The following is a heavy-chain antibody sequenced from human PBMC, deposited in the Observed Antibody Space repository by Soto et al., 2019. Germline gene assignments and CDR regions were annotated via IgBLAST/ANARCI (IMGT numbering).Heavy chain of an antibody. CDR2: IYYSGST. Sequence: SETLSLTCTVSGGSISSYYWSWIRQPPGKGLEWIGYIYYSGSTNYNPSLKSRVTISVDTSKNQFSLKLSSVTAADTAVYYCARTNIVATTYYYYYYMDVWGKGTTVTVS. V-gene: IGHV4-59*01. D-gene: IGHD5-12*01. J-gene: IGHJ6*03. CDR3: ARTNIVATTYYYYYYMDV. CDR1: GGSISSYY.